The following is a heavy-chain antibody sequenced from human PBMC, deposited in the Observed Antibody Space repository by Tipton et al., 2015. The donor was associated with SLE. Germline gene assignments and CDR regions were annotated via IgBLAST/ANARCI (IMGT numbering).Heavy chain of an antibody. V-gene: IGHV3-53*05. CDR3: ARELSGTYYYGMDV. Sequence: SLRLSCAASGFTVSNNYMSWVRQAPGKGLEWVSVIYSGGSTYYADSVKGRFAISGDNSKNTLYLQMNSLRAEDTAVYYCARELSGTYYYGMDVWGQGTTVTVSS. CDR2: IYSGGST. CDR1: GFTVSNNY. J-gene: IGHJ6*02. D-gene: IGHD5-12*01.